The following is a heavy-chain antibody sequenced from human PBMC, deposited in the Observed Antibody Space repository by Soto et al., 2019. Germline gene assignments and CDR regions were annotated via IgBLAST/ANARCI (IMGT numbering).Heavy chain of an antibody. CDR1: GFTFSSYW. J-gene: IGHJ5*02. V-gene: IGHV3-7*01. CDR2: IKQDGSEK. Sequence: GGSLRLSCAASGFTFSSYWMSWVRQAPGKGLEWVANIKQDGSEKYYVDSVKGRFTISRDNAKNSLYLQMNSLRAEDTAVYYCARDLRVVPAATSWFDPWGQGTLVTVSS. D-gene: IGHD2-2*01. CDR3: ARDLRVVPAATSWFDP.